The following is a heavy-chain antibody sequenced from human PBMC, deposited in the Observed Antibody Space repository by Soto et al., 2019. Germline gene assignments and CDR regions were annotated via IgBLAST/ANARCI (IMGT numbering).Heavy chain of an antibody. D-gene: IGHD3-3*01. Sequence: EVQLVESGGGLVQSGGSLRLSCAASGFTFSSYWMHWVRQAPGKGLVWVSRINTDGSTTNYADSVKGRFTISRDNAKNTLYLQMNSLRAEDMAVYYCARAGYYDFWSGYRYGMDVWGQGTTVTVSS. J-gene: IGHJ6*02. CDR3: ARAGYYDFWSGYRYGMDV. V-gene: IGHV3-74*01. CDR2: INTDGSTT. CDR1: GFTFSSYW.